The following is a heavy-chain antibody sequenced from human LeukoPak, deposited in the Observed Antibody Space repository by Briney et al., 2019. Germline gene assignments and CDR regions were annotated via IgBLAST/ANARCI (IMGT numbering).Heavy chain of an antibody. CDR2: INSDGSST. CDR1: GFIFSNYW. CDR3: ARDLKYCSSTSCYWYYYYYGMDV. D-gene: IGHD2-2*01. V-gene: IGHV3-74*01. J-gene: IGHJ6*02. Sequence: SGGSLRLSCAASGFIFSNYWMHWVRQAPGKGLVWVSRINSDGSSTSYADSVKGRFTISRDNAKNTLYLQMNSLRAEDTAVYYCARDLKYCSSTSCYWYYYYYGMDVWGQGTTVTVSS.